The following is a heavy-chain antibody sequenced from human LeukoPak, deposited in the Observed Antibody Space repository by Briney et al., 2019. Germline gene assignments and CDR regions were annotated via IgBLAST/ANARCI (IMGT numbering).Heavy chain of an antibody. Sequence: SETLSLTCTVSGGSISSYYWSWIRQPPGKGLEWIGYIYYSGSTNYNPSLKSRVTISVDTSKNQFSLKLSSVTAADTAVYYCARMFGSGSYYRGGSGNWFDPWGQGTLSPSPQ. CDR2: IYYSGST. CDR1: GGSISSYY. CDR3: ARMFGSGSYYRGGSGNWFDP. D-gene: IGHD3-10*01. V-gene: IGHV4-59*01. J-gene: IGHJ5*02.